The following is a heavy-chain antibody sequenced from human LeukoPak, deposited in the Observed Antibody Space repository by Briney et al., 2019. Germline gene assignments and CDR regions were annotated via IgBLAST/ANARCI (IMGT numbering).Heavy chain of an antibody. Sequence: GGTLRLSCAASGFTFSSYGMSWVRQAPGKGLEWVSAISGSGGSTYYADSVKGRFTISRDNSKNTLYLQMNSLRAEDTAVYYCAKDQRRSSSWYRQALDAFDIWGQGTMVTVSS. CDR3: AKDQRRSSSWYRQALDAFDI. CDR2: ISGSGGST. CDR1: GFTFSSYG. J-gene: IGHJ3*02. V-gene: IGHV3-23*01. D-gene: IGHD6-13*01.